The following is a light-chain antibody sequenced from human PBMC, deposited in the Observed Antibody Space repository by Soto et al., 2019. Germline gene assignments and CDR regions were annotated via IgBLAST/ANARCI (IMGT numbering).Light chain of an antibody. Sequence: EIVLTQSPATLSLSPGERATLSCRASQSLSSNFLAWYQQKPGQPPRLLIYDSSTRATGFPDRFSGSGSATDFTLTISRLEPEDFALYYCQQYGSSPITFGQGTRLEIK. J-gene: IGKJ5*01. CDR2: DSS. CDR3: QQYGSSPIT. V-gene: IGKV3-20*01. CDR1: QSLSSNF.